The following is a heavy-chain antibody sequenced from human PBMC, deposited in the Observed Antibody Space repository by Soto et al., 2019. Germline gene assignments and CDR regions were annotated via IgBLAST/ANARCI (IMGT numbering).Heavy chain of an antibody. J-gene: IGHJ4*02. CDR3: ARAWIAVAGTPWVFDY. CDR1: GGTFSSYA. D-gene: IGHD6-19*01. CDR2: IIPIFGTA. V-gene: IGHV1-69*13. Sequence: SVKVSCKASGGTFSSYAISWVRQAPGQGLEWMGGIIPIFGTANYAQKFQGRVTITADESTSTAYMELSSLRSEDTAVYYCARAWIAVAGTPWVFDYWGQGTLVTVSS.